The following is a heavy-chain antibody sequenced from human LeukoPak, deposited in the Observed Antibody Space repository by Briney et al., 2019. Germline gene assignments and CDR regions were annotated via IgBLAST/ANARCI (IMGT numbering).Heavy chain of an antibody. D-gene: IGHD4-17*01. CDR3: AGDHPPFDYGDHDEALGY. CDR1: GFTFSTYA. V-gene: IGHV3-48*02. Sequence: PGGSLRLSCAASGFTFSTYAISWVRQAPGKGLEWVSYISSSSSTIYYADSVKGRFTISRDNAKNSLYLQMNSLRDEDTAVYYCAGDHPPFDYGDHDEALGYWGQGTLGTVSS. J-gene: IGHJ4*02. CDR2: ISSSSSTI.